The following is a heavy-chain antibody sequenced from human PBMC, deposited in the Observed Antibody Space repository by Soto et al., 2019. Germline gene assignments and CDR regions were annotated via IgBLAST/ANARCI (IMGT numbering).Heavy chain of an antibody. V-gene: IGHV5-51*01. CDR1: GFTFTSYW. CDR2: IYPGDSDS. J-gene: IGHJ4*01. Sequence: GESLKISCXGSGFTFTSYWIAWVRQMPGKGLEWMGIIYPGDSDSSYSPSFQGQVTISADKSINTAYLHWSSLKASDTAIYYCAKHEGYCSTTTCSNFDYWGHGTLVTVSS. CDR3: AKHEGYCSTTTCSNFDY. D-gene: IGHD2-2*01.